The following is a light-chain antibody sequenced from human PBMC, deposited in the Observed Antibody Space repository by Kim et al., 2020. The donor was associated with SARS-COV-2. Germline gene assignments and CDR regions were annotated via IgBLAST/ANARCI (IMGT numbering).Light chain of an antibody. Sequence: SSELTQDPAVSVALGQTVRITCQGDSLRIYYPTWYQQKPGQAPVRVIYAKTNRPSERPSGIPDRFSGSISGNTASLTITGTQAEDEADYYCSSWDTSGDHVIFGGGTQLTVL. J-gene: IGLJ2*01. CDR1: SLRIYY. CDR3: SSWDTSGDHVI. V-gene: IGLV3-19*02. CDR2: AKT.